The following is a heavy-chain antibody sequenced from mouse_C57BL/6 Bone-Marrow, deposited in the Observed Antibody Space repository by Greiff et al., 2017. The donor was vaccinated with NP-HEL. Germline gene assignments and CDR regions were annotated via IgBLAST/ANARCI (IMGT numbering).Heavy chain of an antibody. V-gene: IGHV1-55*01. Sequence: QVQLQQPGAELVKPGASVKMSCKASGYTFTSYWITWVKQRPGQGLEWIGDIYPGSGSTNYNEKFKSKATLTVDTSSSTAYMQLSSLTSEDSAVFYCARRSSGVSYYAMDYWGQGTSVTVSS. D-gene: IGHD1-1*01. J-gene: IGHJ4*01. CDR2: IYPGSGST. CDR3: ARRSSGVSYYAMDY. CDR1: GYTFTSYW.